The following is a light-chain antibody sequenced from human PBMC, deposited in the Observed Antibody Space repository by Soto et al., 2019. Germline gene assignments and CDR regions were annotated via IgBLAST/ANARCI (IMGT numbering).Light chain of an antibody. CDR2: GAS. J-gene: IGKJ2*01. CDR1: QSVSSN. Sequence: EIVMTQSPATLSVSPGERATLSCRASQSVSSNLAWYQQKPGQAPRLLLYGASTRATGIPARFSGSGSGTEFTLTISSLQSGDFAVYYCQQYNNWPPGTFGQGTKLQI. V-gene: IGKV3-15*01. CDR3: QQYNNWPPGT.